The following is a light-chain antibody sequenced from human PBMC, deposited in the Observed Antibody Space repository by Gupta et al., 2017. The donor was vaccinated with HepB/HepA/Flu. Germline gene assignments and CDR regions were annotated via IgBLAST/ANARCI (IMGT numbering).Light chain of an antibody. V-gene: IGKV2-30*01. CDR1: QSLGNTDGNTY. J-gene: IGKJ2*01. CDR3: MQYRYWPHT. Sequence: EVVLTDAAPSLPVTLGQPASIPGTSSQSLGNTDGNTYFDWFHQGPGQAPRRLIYKVSSRDSGVPDRFSGSGSGTDFTLKISRVEAEDLGVYYCMQYRYWPHTFGQGTKLEIK. CDR2: KVS.